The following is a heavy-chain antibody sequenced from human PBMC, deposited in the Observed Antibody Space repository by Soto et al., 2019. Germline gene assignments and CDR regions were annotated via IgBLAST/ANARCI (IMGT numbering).Heavy chain of an antibody. D-gene: IGHD6-13*01. V-gene: IGHV1-69*12. CDR1: GGTFSSYA. CDR3: GSNWSLEAAGMGYWGMGV. J-gene: IGHJ6*02. CDR2: IIPIVGTA. Sequence: QVQLVQSGAEVKKPGSSVKVSCKASGGTFSSYAISWVRQAPGQGLEWMGGIIPIVGTANYAQKFQGRVRITADESPSTAYMELSSLRSEDTAVYYCGSNWSLEAAGMGYWGMGVWGQGAKVAVSS.